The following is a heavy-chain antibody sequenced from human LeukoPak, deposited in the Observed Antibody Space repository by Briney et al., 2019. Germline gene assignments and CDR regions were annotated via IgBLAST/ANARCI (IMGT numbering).Heavy chain of an antibody. CDR3: ARLYHEGWFDP. Sequence: SETLSLTCAVYGGSFSGYYWSWIRQPPGKGLEWIGEINHSGSTYYNPSLKSRVTISVDTSKNQFSLKLSSVTAADTAVYYCARLYHEGWFDPWGQGTLVTVSS. CDR1: GGSFSGYY. CDR2: INHSGST. D-gene: IGHD2-2*02. J-gene: IGHJ5*02. V-gene: IGHV4-34*01.